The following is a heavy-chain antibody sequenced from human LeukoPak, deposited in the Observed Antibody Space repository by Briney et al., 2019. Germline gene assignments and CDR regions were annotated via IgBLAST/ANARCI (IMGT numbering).Heavy chain of an antibody. J-gene: IGHJ5*02. CDR3: VRDPSYIVVVSSTVTGFDP. D-gene: IGHD2-2*01. CDR1: GYTFTSYG. Sequence: ASVKVSCKPSGYTFTSYGISWVRQAPGQGLEWMGWISAYNGNTNHAQKLQGRVTMTTDTSTSTAYMELRSLRSDDTAVYYCVRDPSYIVVVSSTVTGFDPWGQGTLVTVSS. CDR2: ISAYNGNT. V-gene: IGHV1-18*01.